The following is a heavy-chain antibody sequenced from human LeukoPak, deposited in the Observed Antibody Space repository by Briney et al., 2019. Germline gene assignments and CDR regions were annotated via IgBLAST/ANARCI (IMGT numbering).Heavy chain of an antibody. CDR1: TYSVTEFA. CDR3: AKIRLSGDAFDI. V-gene: IGHV1-24*01. CDR2: FDPEDVET. Sequence: ASVKVSCKVSTYSVTEFAIHWVRQAPGKGLEWMAGFDPEDVETIYSQKFQGRVTMTEDTSTNTAYMELSSLTSEDTAVYYCAKIRLSGDAFDIWGQGTMVTVSS. D-gene: IGHD3-10*01. J-gene: IGHJ3*02.